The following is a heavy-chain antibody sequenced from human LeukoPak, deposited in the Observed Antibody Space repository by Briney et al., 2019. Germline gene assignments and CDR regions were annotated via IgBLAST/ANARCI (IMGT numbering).Heavy chain of an antibody. Sequence: SETLSLTCTVSGGSSSSYYWSWIRQPPGKGLEWIGYISYSGSTNYNPSLKSRVTISVDTSKNQFSLKLNSVTATDTAVYYCARDGDGYNYFDHWGQGTLVTVSS. V-gene: IGHV4-59*01. CDR1: GGSSSSYY. CDR3: ARDGDGYNYFDH. J-gene: IGHJ4*02. D-gene: IGHD5-24*01. CDR2: ISYSGST.